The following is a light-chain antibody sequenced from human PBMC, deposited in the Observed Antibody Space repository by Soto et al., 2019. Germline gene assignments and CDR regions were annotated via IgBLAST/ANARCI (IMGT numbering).Light chain of an antibody. CDR1: QDIGNF. CDR3: QKCKVAPFT. V-gene: IGKV1-27*01. CDR2: AAS. Sequence: DIPMTQSPSSLSAFVGDRVTITCRASQDIGNFLAWYQQKPGQVPKLLIYAASTLQSGVPSRFSGSGSGTDFTLTISSLQPEDVATYYCQKCKVAPFTFGGGTKVDIK. J-gene: IGKJ4*01.